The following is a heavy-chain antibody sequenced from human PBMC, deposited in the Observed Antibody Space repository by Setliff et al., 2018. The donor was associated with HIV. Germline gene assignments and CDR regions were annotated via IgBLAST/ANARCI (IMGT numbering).Heavy chain of an antibody. CDR3: LRETGVNVAADGRGYHTFDF. J-gene: IGHJ3*01. D-gene: IGHD2-8*02. CDR1: GSSISDHYW. V-gene: IGHV4-38-2*02. CDR2: IFHRGGT. Sequence: ASETLSLTCSVSGSSISDHYWWAWVRQAPGKGLEYIGTIFHRGGTFNNPSLKSRVTMSVDTSKNQFSLKLTSVTAADTAIYYCLRETGVNVAADGRGYHTFDFWGRGTMVTVS.